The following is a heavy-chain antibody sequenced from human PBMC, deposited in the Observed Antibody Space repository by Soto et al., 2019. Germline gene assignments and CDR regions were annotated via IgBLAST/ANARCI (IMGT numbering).Heavy chain of an antibody. V-gene: IGHV3-49*03. CDR2: IRSKAYGGTT. Sequence: PGGSLRLSCTASGFTLGDYAMSWFRQAPGKGLEWVGFIRSKAYGGTTEYAASVKGRFTISRDDSKSIAYLQMNSPKTEDTAVYYCTRGRHCSSTSCPNRYWGQGTLVTVSS. D-gene: IGHD2-2*01. CDR1: GFTLGDYA. CDR3: TRGRHCSSTSCPNRY. J-gene: IGHJ4*02.